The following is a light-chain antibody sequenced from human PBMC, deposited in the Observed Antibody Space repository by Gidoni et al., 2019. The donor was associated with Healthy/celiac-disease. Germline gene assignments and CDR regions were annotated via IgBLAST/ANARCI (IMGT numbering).Light chain of an antibody. J-gene: IGKJ3*01. V-gene: IGKV3-11*01. CDR1: QSVSSY. CDR3: QQRSNWVGT. Sequence: EIVLTQSPATLSLSPGERATLSCRASQSVSSYLAWYQQKPGQAPRLLIYDASNRATGIPARFSGSGSGTDFTLTISSLEPEDFAVYYCQQRSNWVGTFXPXTKVDIK. CDR2: DAS.